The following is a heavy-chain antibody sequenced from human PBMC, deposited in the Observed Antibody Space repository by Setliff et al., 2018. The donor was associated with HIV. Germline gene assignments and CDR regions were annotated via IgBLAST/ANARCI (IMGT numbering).Heavy chain of an antibody. Sequence: GESLKISCKGSGYSFPTYWIAWVRQMPGEGLEWMGIIYPGDSDTKYSPSFQGQVTISADKSISTAYLQWSSLKASDTAMYYCARPVAVAGSRHFDYWGQGTLVTVSS. CDR1: GYSFPTYW. V-gene: IGHV5-51*01. D-gene: IGHD6-19*01. CDR2: IYPGDSDT. J-gene: IGHJ4*02. CDR3: ARPVAVAGSRHFDY.